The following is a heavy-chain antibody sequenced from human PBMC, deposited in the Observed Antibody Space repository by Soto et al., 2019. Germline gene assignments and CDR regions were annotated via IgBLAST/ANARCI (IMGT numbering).Heavy chain of an antibody. CDR1: GYTFTSYG. D-gene: IGHD3-22*01. CDR3: ARDPNDSSADYHPYDYGMDV. Sequence: QIQLMQSGAEVKKPGASVKVSCKASGYTFTSYGIHWVRQAPGQRLEWTGWINAGNGNTKYSEKFQGRVTITRDTYASTAYLELSSLRSEDTAVYYWARDPNDSSADYHPYDYGMDVWGQGTTVTVS. J-gene: IGHJ6*02. CDR2: INAGNGNT. V-gene: IGHV1-3*01.